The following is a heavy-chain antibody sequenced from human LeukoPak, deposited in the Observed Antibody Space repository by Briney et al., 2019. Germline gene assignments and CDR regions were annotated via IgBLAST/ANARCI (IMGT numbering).Heavy chain of an antibody. Sequence: GGSLRLSCAASGFTFSSYAMSWVRQAPGKGLEWVAVISYDGSNKYYADSVKGRFTISRDNSKNTLYLQMNSLRAEDTAVYYCARDLNRITMVRGVIGGYYYYGMDVWGQGTTVTVSS. CDR1: GFTFSSYA. CDR3: ARDLNRITMVRGVIGGYYYYGMDV. J-gene: IGHJ6*02. CDR2: ISYDGSNK. V-gene: IGHV3-30-3*01. D-gene: IGHD3-10*01.